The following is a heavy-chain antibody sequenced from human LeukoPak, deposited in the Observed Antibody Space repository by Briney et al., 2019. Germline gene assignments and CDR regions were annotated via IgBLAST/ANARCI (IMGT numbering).Heavy chain of an antibody. V-gene: IGHV4-59*01. CDR2: IYYSGST. D-gene: IGHD3-3*01. Sequence: SETLSLTCTVSGGSISSYYWSWIRQPPGKGLEWIGYIYYSGSTNYNPSLKSRVTISVDTSKNQFSLKLSSVTAADTAVYYCARDGGYYDFWSGYYEYWGQGTLVTVPS. CDR1: GGSISSYY. CDR3: ARDGGYYDFWSGYYEY. J-gene: IGHJ4*02.